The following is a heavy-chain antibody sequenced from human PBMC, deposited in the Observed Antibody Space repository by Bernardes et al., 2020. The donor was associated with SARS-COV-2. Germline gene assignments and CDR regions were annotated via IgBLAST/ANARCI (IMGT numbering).Heavy chain of an antibody. J-gene: IGHJ4*02. V-gene: IGHV3-11*01. D-gene: IGHD3-10*01. Sequence: GGSLRLSCAASGFTFSAYYMTWIRKAPGKGLEWVSYISSSGTTIYYADSVKGRFTISRDNAKNSLYLQMNSLRVEDTAVYYCATDRGNWNYHDYWGQGTLVTVSS. CDR3: ATDRGNWNYHDY. CDR2: ISSSGTTI. CDR1: GFTFSAYY.